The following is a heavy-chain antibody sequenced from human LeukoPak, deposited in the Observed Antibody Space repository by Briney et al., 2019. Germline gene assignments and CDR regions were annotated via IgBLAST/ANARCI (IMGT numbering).Heavy chain of an antibody. CDR2: INPNSGGT. V-gene: IGHV1-2*02. J-gene: IGHJ4*02. CDR3: ARDSGYYDSSGYHFDY. CDR1: GYTFTGYY. Sequence: ASVKVSCKASGYTFTGYYMHWVRQAPGQGLEWMGWINPNSGGTNYAQKFQGRVTMTRDTSISTAYMELSRLRSDDTAVYYCARDSGYYDSSGYHFDYWGQGTLVTVSS. D-gene: IGHD3-22*01.